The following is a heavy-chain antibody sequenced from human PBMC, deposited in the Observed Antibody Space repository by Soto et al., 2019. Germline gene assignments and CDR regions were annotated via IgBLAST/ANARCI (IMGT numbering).Heavy chain of an antibody. V-gene: IGHV3-21*01. CDR3: ARVRGAAYYYGSGHIPPDY. D-gene: IGHD3-10*01. CDR1: GFTFSSYS. Sequence: EVQLVESGGGLVKPGGSLRLSCAASGFTFSSYSMNWVRQAPGKGLEWVSSISSSSSYIYYADSVKGRFTISRDNAKNSLYLQMNSLRAEDTAVYYCARVRGAAYYYGSGHIPPDYWGQGTLVTVSS. J-gene: IGHJ4*02. CDR2: ISSSSSYI.